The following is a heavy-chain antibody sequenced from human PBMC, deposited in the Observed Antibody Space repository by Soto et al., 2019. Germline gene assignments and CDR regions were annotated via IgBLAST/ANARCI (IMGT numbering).Heavy chain of an antibody. CDR1: GYSVTSYY. CDR2: INPSGDAT. V-gene: IGHV1-46*03. Sequence: QVQLVQSGAEVRKPGASVKVSCKASGYSVTSYYIHWVRQAPGQGLEWMGIINPSGDATTYAQRFQGRGTMTRDTSKNTIDRRLSSQTSEDTAVYFCASLGPWFGEPWRWQYFDFWGQGTLVTVSS. CDR3: ASLGPWFGEPWRWQYFDF. D-gene: IGHD3-10*01. J-gene: IGHJ4*02.